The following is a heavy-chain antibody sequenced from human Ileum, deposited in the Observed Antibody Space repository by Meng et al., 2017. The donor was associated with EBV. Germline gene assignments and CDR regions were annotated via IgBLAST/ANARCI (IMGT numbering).Heavy chain of an antibody. CDR3: ARDFRPHQLWY. D-gene: IGHD1-1*01. CDR2: IYQSGST. V-gene: IGHV4-4*02. Sequence: QVKLQEDGPGLVKPSGSLSLTCAVSGGTISSSKWWSWVHQPPGEGLEWIGEIYQSGSTNYNPSLKSRFTISVDKSKNQFSLKRSSVTAADTAVYYCARDFRPHQLWYWGQGTLVTVSS. J-gene: IGHJ4*02. CDR1: GGTISSSKW.